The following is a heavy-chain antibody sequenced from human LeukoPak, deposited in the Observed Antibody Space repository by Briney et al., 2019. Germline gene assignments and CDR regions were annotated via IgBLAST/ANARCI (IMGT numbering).Heavy chain of an antibody. CDR1: GFTFSSYG. V-gene: IGHV3-30*18. J-gene: IGHJ4*02. Sequence: PGGSLRLSCAASGFTFSSYGMHWVRQAPGKGLEWVAVISYDGSNKYYADSVKGRFTISRDNSKNTLYLQMNSLRAEDTAVYYCAKATKPIYDSSGYSDYFDYWGQGTLVTVSS. CDR3: AKATKPIYDSSGYSDYFDY. D-gene: IGHD3-22*01. CDR2: ISYDGSNK.